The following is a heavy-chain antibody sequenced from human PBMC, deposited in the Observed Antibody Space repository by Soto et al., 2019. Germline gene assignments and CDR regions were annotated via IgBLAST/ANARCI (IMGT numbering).Heavy chain of an antibody. CDR3: ARRGLRFLYYYGMDV. CDR2: IYYSGST. V-gene: IGHV4-61*01. D-gene: IGHD5-12*01. J-gene: IGHJ6*02. Sequence: SETLSLTCTVSGGSVSSGSYYWSWIRQPPGKGIKWIGYIYYSGSTNYNPSLKSRVTISVDTSKNQFSLKLSSVTAADTAVYYCARRGLRFLYYYGMDVWGQGTTVTVSS. CDR1: GGSVSSGSYY.